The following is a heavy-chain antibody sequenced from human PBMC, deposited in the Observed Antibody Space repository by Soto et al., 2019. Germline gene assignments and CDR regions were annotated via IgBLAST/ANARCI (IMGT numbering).Heavy chain of an antibody. D-gene: IGHD6-19*01. Sequence: EVQLVESGGGLVQPGGSLRLSCAASGFTFTSYAMHWVRQAPGKGLEYVSAISSNGGSTYYANSVKGRFTISRDNSKNTLYLQMGSLRAEDMAVSYCARPWLDSYYFDYWGQGTLVTVSS. J-gene: IGHJ4*02. CDR2: ISSNGGST. CDR3: ARPWLDSYYFDY. V-gene: IGHV3-64*01. CDR1: GFTFTSYA.